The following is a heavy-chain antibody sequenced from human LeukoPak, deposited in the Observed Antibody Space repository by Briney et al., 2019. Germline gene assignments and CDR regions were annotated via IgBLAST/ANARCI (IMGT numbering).Heavy chain of an antibody. D-gene: IGHD6-19*01. CDR1: GFGFSNYW. CDR2: MNEDGSEK. CDR3: ARDRQGQWRDIY. Sequence: GGSLRLSCAASGFGFSNYWMSWVRQAPGKGLEWVANMNEDGSEKNYVDSVKGRFTISRDNAQDSLYLQMNSLRAEDTAVYYCARDRQGQWRDIYWGQGTLVTVSS. J-gene: IGHJ4*02. V-gene: IGHV3-7*01.